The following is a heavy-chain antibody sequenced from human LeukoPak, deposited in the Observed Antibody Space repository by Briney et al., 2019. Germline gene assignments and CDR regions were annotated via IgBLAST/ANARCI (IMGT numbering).Heavy chain of an antibody. D-gene: IGHD3-22*01. CDR3: ARDTRGGDSSGYYYVVSWFDP. CDR2: IYHSGST. CDR1: GGSISSRGYS. V-gene: IGHV4-30-2*01. J-gene: IGHJ5*02. Sequence: LSETLSLTCAVSGGSISSRGYSWSWIRQPPGKGLEWIGYIYHSGSTNYNPSLKSRVTMSVDTPKNQFSLKLSSVTAADTAVYYCARDTRGGDSSGYYYVVSWFDPWGQGTLVTVSS.